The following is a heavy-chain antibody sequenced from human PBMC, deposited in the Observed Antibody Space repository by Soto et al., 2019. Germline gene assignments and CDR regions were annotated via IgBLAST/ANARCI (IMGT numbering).Heavy chain of an antibody. CDR1: GFTFSTYG. Sequence: QVQLVESGGGVVQPGRSLRLSCAASGFTFSTYGMHWVRQAPGKGLEWVAVISYDGSHKYYADSVKGRFTISRDNSKNTLKLQLNSLRPEDTAVYYGARDLGGSWHIGGAFYYYGIDVWGQGTTVTVSS. CDR2: ISYDGSHK. V-gene: IGHV3-30*19. J-gene: IGHJ6*02. CDR3: ARDLGGSWHIGGAFYYYGIDV. D-gene: IGHD3-16*01.